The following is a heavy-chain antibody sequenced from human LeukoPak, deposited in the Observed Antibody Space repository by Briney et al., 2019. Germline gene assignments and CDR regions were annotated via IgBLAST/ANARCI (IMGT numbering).Heavy chain of an antibody. D-gene: IGHD2-2*01. V-gene: IGHV5-51*01. Sequence: GESLKISCKGSGYTITNFWIGWVRQMHGKGLEWMGIIHPGDSDTRYSPSFQGQVIISVDKSISTAYLQWSSLKASDTAMYYCARRYCSSASCPLYYFDYWGQGTLVAVSS. CDR3: ARRYCSSASCPLYYFDY. CDR2: IHPGDSDT. CDR1: GYTITNFW. J-gene: IGHJ4*02.